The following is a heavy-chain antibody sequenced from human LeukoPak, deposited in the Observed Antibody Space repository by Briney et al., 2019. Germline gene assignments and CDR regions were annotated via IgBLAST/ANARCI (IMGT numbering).Heavy chain of an antibody. CDR2: IKQDGSEK. CDR3: TRGGGAVDF. D-gene: IGHD3-16*01. J-gene: IGHJ5*01. V-gene: IGHV3-7*01. CDR1: GFTFSNYN. Sequence: GGSLRLSCAVSGFTFSNYNMNWFRQAPGKGLEWVASIKQDGSEKYYVDSVKGRFTISRDNAKNSPYLQMNSLRAEDTAVYYCTRGGGAVDFEGQGALVTVSS.